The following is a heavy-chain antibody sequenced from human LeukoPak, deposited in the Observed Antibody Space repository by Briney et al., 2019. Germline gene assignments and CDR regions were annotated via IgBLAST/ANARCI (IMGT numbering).Heavy chain of an antibody. J-gene: IGHJ4*02. Sequence: GGSLRLSCAASGFTFSSYGMHWVRQAPGKGLELVAVIWYDGSNKYYADSVKGRFTISRDNSKNTLYLQMNSLRAEDTAVYYCARDRGYGGNSMGSGDYWGQGTLVTVSS. CDR1: GFTFSSYG. CDR3: ARDRGYGGNSMGSGDY. D-gene: IGHD4-23*01. CDR2: IWYDGSNK. V-gene: IGHV3-33*01.